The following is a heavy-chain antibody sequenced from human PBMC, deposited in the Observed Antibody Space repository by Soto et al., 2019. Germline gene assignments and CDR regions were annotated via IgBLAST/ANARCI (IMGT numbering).Heavy chain of an antibody. V-gene: IGHV3-30-3*01. Sequence: QVQLVESGGGVVQPGRSLRLSCAASGFTFNTFAMHWVRQAPGKGLEWVAVISYDGIHIHYPDSVKGRFTISRDNSKNTLYLQMNSLRPEDTALYYCARDGEAMRFRTGTTSYSGMDVWGQGTTVTVSS. CDR3: ARDGEAMRFRTGTTSYSGMDV. J-gene: IGHJ6*02. CDR1: GFTFNTFA. CDR2: ISYDGIHI. D-gene: IGHD1-1*01.